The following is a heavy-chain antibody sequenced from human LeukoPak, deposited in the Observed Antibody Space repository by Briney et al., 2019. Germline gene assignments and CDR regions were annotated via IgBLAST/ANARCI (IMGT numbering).Heavy chain of an antibody. V-gene: IGHV3-30*02. D-gene: IGHD2-21*02. Sequence: GGSLRLSCAASGITFSDYGMHWVRQAPGKGLEWVAFIRYDGRNKYYGDSVKGRFTISRDNSKNTVYLQMNRLRAEDTAIYYCAKVKGLQSDRDAFDMWGQRTMVTVSS. CDR1: GITFSDYG. CDR2: IRYDGRNK. J-gene: IGHJ3*02. CDR3: AKVKGLQSDRDAFDM.